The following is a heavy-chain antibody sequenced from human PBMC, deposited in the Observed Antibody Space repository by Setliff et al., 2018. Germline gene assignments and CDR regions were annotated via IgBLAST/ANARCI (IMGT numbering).Heavy chain of an antibody. V-gene: IGHV4-39*01. Sequence: SETLSLTCIVSGDSISISDYYWGWIRQPPGKGLEWIGTIFYTGSTYYSPSLKSRVTISXDTSKNQLSLNLISVTAADTAVYYCARQRSSAWFGDFGYWGLGIPVTVSS. CDR2: IFYTGST. CDR3: ARQRSSAWFGDFGY. J-gene: IGHJ4*02. D-gene: IGHD3-10*01. CDR1: GDSISISDYY.